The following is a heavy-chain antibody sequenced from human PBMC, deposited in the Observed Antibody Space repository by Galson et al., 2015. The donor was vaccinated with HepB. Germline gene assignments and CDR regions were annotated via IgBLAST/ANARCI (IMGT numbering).Heavy chain of an antibody. D-gene: IGHD6-13*01. J-gene: IGHJ4*02. CDR1: GFTFSSYG. CDR2: IRYDGSNK. CDR3: AKDRVRGIAAAGTCYFDY. Sequence: SLRLSCAASGFTFSSYGMHWVRQAPGKGLEWVAFIRYDGSNKYYADSVKGRFTISRDNSKNTLYLQMNSLRAEDTAVYYCAKDRVRGIAAAGTCYFDYWGQGTLVTVSS. V-gene: IGHV3-30*02.